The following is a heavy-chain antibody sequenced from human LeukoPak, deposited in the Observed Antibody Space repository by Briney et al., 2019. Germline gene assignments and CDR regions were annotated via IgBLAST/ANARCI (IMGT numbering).Heavy chain of an antibody. CDR1: GGTFSSYT. V-gene: IGHV1-69*04. J-gene: IGHJ4*02. CDR2: IIPILGIA. CDR3: ARDSSSGGFDY. Sequence: SVKVSCKVSGGTFSSYTISWVRQAPGQGLEWMGRIIPILGIANYAQKFQGRVTITADKSTSTAYMELSSLRSEDTAVYYCARDSSSGGFDYWGQGTLVTVSS. D-gene: IGHD6-6*01.